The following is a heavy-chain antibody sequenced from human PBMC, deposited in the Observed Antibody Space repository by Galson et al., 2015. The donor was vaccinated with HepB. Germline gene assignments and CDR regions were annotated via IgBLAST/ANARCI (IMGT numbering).Heavy chain of an antibody. CDR2: ISTYNGNT. CDR3: ARVRSGYPFEY. J-gene: IGHJ4*02. D-gene: IGHD3-22*01. V-gene: IGHV1-18*04. Sequence: SVKVSCKASGYTFTSYGISWVRQAPGQGLEWMGWISTYNGNTKYAQKLQGRVTMTTDTSTSTAYMELRSLRSDDTAVYYCARVRSGYPFEYWGQGTLVTVSS. CDR1: GYTFTSYG.